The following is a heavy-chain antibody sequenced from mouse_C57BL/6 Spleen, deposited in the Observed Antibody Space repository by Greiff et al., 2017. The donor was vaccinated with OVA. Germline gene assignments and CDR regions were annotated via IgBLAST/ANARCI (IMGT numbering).Heavy chain of an antibody. CDR2: IYPGSGST. D-gene: IGHD2-2*01. J-gene: IGHJ4*01. Sequence: VQLQQPGAELVKPGASVKMSCKASGYTFTSYWIPWVQQRPGQGLEWIGDIYPGSGSTNYNEKFKSKATLTVDTSSSTAYMQLSSLTSEDSAVYYCAGSGGYDGNYYAMDYWGQGTSVTVSS. V-gene: IGHV1-55*01. CDR1: GYTFTSYW. CDR3: AGSGGYDGNYYAMDY.